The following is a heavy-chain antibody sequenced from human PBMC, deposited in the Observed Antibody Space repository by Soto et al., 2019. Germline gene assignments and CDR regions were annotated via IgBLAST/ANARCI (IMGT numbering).Heavy chain of an antibody. Sequence: SETLSLTCTVSGGSISSNNYYWCWIRQPPGKGLEWIGSIYYTGSTSYNPSLKSRVTISVDTSKNQFSLKLSSVTAADTAVYYCARRRDGYNYFDYWGQGTLVTVSS. D-gene: IGHD5-12*01. J-gene: IGHJ4*02. CDR3: ARRRDGYNYFDY. CDR1: GGSISSNNYY. V-gene: IGHV4-39*01. CDR2: IYYTGST.